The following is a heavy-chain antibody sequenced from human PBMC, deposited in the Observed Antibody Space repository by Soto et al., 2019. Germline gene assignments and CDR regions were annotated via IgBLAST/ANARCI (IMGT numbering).Heavy chain of an antibody. J-gene: IGHJ6*01. Sequence: PVESLRISCKFSGDSFTRYWIIWVLQMPGKGLEWMGRIDPSDSYTNYSPSFQGHVTISAYKSISTAYLQWSSLKTSDTAMYYCARRGLGAAGMDVWGQGTPVTVSS. CDR1: GDSFTRYW. D-gene: IGHD3-10*01. V-gene: IGHV5-10-1*01. CDR2: IDPSDSYT. CDR3: ARRGLGAAGMDV.